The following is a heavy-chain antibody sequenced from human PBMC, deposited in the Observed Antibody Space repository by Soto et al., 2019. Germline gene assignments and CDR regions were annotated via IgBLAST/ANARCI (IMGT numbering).Heavy chain of an antibody. CDR1: GFTVSSNY. Sequence: GGSLRLSCAVSGFTVSSNYMSWVRQAPGKGLEWVSVIYSGGSTYYGDSVKGRFTISRDNSKNTLYLQMNSLRAEDTAVYYCAKEKNYGVTAYGGQGTLVPVSS. CDR3: AKEKNYGVTAY. D-gene: IGHD1-7*01. CDR2: IYSGGST. V-gene: IGHV3-53*01. J-gene: IGHJ4*02.